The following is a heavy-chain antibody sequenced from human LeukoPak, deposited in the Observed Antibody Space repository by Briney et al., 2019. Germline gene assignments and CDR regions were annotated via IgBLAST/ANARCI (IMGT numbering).Heavy chain of an antibody. CDR1: GFTFSDYY. D-gene: IGHD3-9*01. V-gene: IGHV3-11*04. Sequence: PGGSLRLSCAASGFTFSDYYMSWIRQAPGKGLEWVSYISSSGSTIYYADSVKGRFTISRDNSKNTLYLQMNSLRAEDTAVYYCAKSPHRLRYFDWLLYGGFDYWGQGTLVTVSS. CDR2: ISSSGSTI. J-gene: IGHJ4*02. CDR3: AKSPHRLRYFDWLLYGGFDY.